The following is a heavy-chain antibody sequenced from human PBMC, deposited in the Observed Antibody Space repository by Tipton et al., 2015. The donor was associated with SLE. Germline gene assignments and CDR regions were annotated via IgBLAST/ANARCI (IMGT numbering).Heavy chain of an antibody. J-gene: IGHJ5*02. Sequence: QSGAEVKKPGASVKVSCKVSGDTLTDLPIHWGRQAPGQRLEWVGGFNPEDGVTIYAQTFQGRGTMTEDTSTDTVYMNLSSLRSEDTAIYDCAPSNISNTLRFFEFVSWGQGTLVTVSS. CDR2: FNPEDGVT. CDR3: APSNISNTLRFFEFVS. D-gene: IGHD3-3*01. V-gene: IGHV1-24*01. CDR1: GDTLTDLP.